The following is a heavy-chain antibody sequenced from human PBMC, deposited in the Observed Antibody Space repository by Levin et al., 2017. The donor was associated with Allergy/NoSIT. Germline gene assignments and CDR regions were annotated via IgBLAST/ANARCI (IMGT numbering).Heavy chain of an antibody. J-gene: IGHJ1*01. CDR1: GYTFTGYY. Sequence: GESLKISCKASGYTFTGYYMHWVRQAPGQGLEWMGRINPNSGGTNYAQKFQGRVTMTRDTSISTAYMELSRLRSDDTAVYYCARDLGYYDSSGYYYEYFQHWGQGTLVTVSS. CDR2: INPNSGGT. D-gene: IGHD3-22*01. CDR3: ARDLGYYDSSGYYYEYFQH. V-gene: IGHV1-2*06.